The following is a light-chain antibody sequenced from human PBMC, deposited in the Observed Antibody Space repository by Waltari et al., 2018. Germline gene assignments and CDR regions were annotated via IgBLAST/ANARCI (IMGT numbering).Light chain of an antibody. CDR1: SGHSSNI. J-gene: IGLJ3*02. Sequence: QLVLTQSPSASASLGASVKLTCTLSSGHSSNIIPWHQQQPEKGPRYLMKVNCDGRHSKGDEIPDRFSGSSSGAERYLTSSSLQSEDEADYYCQTGGHGTWVFGGGTKLTVL. CDR2: VNCDGRH. CDR3: QTGGHGTWV. V-gene: IGLV4-69*01.